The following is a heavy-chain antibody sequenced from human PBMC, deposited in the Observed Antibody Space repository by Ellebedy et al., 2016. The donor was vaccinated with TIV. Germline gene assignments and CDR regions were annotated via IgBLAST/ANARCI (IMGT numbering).Heavy chain of an antibody. V-gene: IGHV4-39*07. CDR2: IRDGGKT. Sequence: MPGGSLRLSCTVSGDSISGSSYYWAWIRQPPGKGLEWIGGIRDGGKTFYNPSLKSRVTISVDTSKNQSSLKLSSVTAADAAVYYCARDEYNISWFKYWGQGTLVTVSS. D-gene: IGHD6-13*01. CDR3: ARDEYNISWFKY. CDR1: GDSISGSSYY. J-gene: IGHJ4*02.